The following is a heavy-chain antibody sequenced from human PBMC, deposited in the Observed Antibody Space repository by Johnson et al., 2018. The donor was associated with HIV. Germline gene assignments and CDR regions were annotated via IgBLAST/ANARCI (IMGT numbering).Heavy chain of an antibody. D-gene: IGHD5-12*01. CDR1: GFTFSSYG. Sequence: QVQLVESGGGVVQPGTSLRLSCAASGFTFSSYGIHWVRQAPGKGLEWVAFIWHDGRDVYYADSVKGRFTVSTDTSKNAVYLRLNSLGAGDTGVYYRAEDQHGPLVPTVMRDDAFDIWGQGTMVTVSS. J-gene: IGHJ3*02. CDR2: IWHDGRDV. V-gene: IGHV3-33*03. CDR3: AEDQHGPLVPTVMRDDAFDI.